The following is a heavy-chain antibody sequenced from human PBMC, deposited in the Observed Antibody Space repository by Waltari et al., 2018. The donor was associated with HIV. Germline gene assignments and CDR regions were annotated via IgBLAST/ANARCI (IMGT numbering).Heavy chain of an antibody. CDR1: GYTFTNYL. CDR3: AREFQGAYYFDF. V-gene: IGHV1-3*01. J-gene: IGHJ4*02. D-gene: IGHD2-21*01. CDR2: INAANDNT. Sequence: QVQIVQSGTEVKKPGASVKVSCRASGYTFTNYLMHWLRQAPGQGPEWMGLINAANDNTKYSQNFQGRVTITRDTSATTVYMELSSLKSEDTAVYYCAREFQGAYYFDFWGQGTLVTVSS.